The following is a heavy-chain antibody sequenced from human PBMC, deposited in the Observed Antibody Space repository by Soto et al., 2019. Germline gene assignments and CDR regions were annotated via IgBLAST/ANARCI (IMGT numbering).Heavy chain of an antibody. V-gene: IGHV1-18*01. CDR1: GYTFTSYG. D-gene: IGHD3-22*01. CDR2: VSAYNGNT. CDR3: ARVFNYYDSSGYHYYFDY. Sequence: ASVKVSCKASGYTFTSYGISWVRQAPGQGLEWMGWVSAYNGNTNYAQKLQGRVTMTTDTSTSTAYMELRSLRSDDTAVYYCARVFNYYDSSGYHYYFDYWGQGTLVTVSS. J-gene: IGHJ4*02.